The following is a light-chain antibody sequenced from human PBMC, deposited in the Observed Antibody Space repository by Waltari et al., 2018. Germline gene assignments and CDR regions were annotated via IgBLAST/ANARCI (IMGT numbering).Light chain of an antibody. CDR2: GAS. V-gene: IGKV3-20*01. Sequence: EIVLTQSPGTLSLSPGERAPLSCRASQSVSSISLTWYQQKPGQAPRPLIYGASTRATCIPDRFSGSGSGTDFTLTISRLEPEDFAVYYCQQYDGIVLTFGGGTKVEI. CDR3: QQYDGIVLT. CDR1: QSVSSIS. J-gene: IGKJ4*01.